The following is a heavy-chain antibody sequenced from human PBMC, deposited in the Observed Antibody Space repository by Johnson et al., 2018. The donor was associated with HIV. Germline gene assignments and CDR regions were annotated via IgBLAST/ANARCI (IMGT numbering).Heavy chain of an antibody. CDR1: RFTFDEFD. J-gene: IGHJ3*02. D-gene: IGHD3-22*01. V-gene: IGHV3-20*04. CDR2: IHRNGGTP. Sequence: ELPLVHSRGDLARPGPSLRLSCQPSRFTFDEFDLCWVRQAPRKGLQCVPSIHRNGGTPSSAASVKGRFTISRDNAKNSLYLQLNSLRAEDTALYYCARLVSSSFTHAFEIWGQGTMVTVSA. CDR3: ARLVSSSFTHAFEI.